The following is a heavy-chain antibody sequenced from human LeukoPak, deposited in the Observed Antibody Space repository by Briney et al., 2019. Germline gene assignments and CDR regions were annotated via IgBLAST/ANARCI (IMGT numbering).Heavy chain of an antibody. CDR2: ISYDGSNK. D-gene: IGHD1-14*01. CDR3: ARVPENLYYYYGMDV. J-gene: IGHJ6*02. Sequence: PGGSLRLSCAASGFTFSSYAMHWVRQAPGKGLEWVAVISYDGSNKYYADSVKGRFTISRDNSKNTLYLQMNSPRAEDTAVYYCARVPENLYYYYGMDVWGQGTTVTVSS. CDR1: GFTFSSYA. V-gene: IGHV3-30-3*01.